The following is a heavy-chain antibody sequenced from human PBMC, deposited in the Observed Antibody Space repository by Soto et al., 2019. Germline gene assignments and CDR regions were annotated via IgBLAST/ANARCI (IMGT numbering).Heavy chain of an antibody. V-gene: IGHV3-72*01. J-gene: IGHJ3*02. CDR2: SRNKANSYTT. CDR1: GFTFSDHY. Sequence: PGGSLRLSCAASGFTFSDHYMDWVRQAPGKGLEWVARSRNKANSYTTEYAASVKGRVTISRDDSKNSLYLQMNSLKTEDTAVYYCARSIAVAPGAFDTWGQGTMVTVSS. CDR3: ARSIAVAPGAFDT. D-gene: IGHD6-19*01.